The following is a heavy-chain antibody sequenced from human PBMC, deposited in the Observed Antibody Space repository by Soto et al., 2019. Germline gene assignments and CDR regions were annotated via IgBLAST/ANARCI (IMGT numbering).Heavy chain of an antibody. D-gene: IGHD3-10*01. CDR2: VSPNNGAT. V-gene: IGHV1-2*02. CDR1: GYNFIAYY. Sequence: ASVKVSCKTFGYNFIAYYVHWVRQAPGQGLEWMGYVSPNNGATIYAQKFRGRVTLTRDTSITTAYMDLTRLTSDDTAIYYCARVEGSASSVGDWGQGTQVTVSS. J-gene: IGHJ4*02. CDR3: ARVEGSASSVGD.